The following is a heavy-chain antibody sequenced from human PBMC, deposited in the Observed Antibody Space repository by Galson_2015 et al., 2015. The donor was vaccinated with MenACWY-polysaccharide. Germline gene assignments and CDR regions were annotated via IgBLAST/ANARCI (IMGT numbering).Heavy chain of an antibody. CDR3: AGDQRATGYYLGY. CDR1: GFTFSSYG. J-gene: IGHJ4*02. Sequence: SLRLSCAASGFTFSSYGMHWVRQAPGKGLEWVAVIWYDGSKKYYADSVKGRFTISRDNTKNTLFLQMNSLRAEDTAVYYCAGDQRATGYYLGYWGQGTLVTVSS. V-gene: IGHV3-33*01. D-gene: IGHD3-9*01. CDR2: IWYDGSKK.